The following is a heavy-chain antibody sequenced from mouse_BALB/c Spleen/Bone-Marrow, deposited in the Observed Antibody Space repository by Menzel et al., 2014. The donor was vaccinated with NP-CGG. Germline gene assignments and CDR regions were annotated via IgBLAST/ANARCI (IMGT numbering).Heavy chain of an antibody. Sequence: VQLKQSGAELVKPGASVKLSCTASGFNIKDTYMHWVKQRPEQGLEWIGRIDPANGNTKYDPKFQGKATITADTSSNTAYLQLSSLTSEDTGVYYCASYYYGSSGFAYWGQGTLVTVSA. CDR1: GFNIKDTY. D-gene: IGHD1-1*01. V-gene: IGHV14-3*02. CDR2: IDPANGNT. CDR3: ASYYYGSSGFAY. J-gene: IGHJ3*01.